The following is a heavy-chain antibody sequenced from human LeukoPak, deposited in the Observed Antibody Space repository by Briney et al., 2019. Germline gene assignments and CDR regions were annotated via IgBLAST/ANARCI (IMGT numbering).Heavy chain of an antibody. D-gene: IGHD6-19*01. Sequence: SETLTLTCAVYGGSFSGYHWSWIRQSPGKGLECLGEINHSGSTNYNPSLKRRVTKSVDTSKNQLSLKLSSVTAADTAVYYCAGRPHPSSGPPLAYYYYHMDVWGKGTTVTVSS. V-gene: IGHV4-34*01. J-gene: IGHJ6*03. CDR1: GGSFSGYH. CDR2: INHSGST. CDR3: AGRPHPSSGPPLAYYYYHMDV.